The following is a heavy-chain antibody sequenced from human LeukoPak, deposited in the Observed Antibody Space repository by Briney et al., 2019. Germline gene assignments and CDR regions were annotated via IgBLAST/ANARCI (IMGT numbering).Heavy chain of an antibody. CDR1: GFIFSDYY. CDR2: IGSSGGSI. CDR3: ARDTSSGFSYGNTDY. D-gene: IGHD5-18*01. V-gene: IGHV3-11*04. Sequence: GGSLRLSCAASGFIFSDYYMNWFRQAPGKGLEWVSYIGSSGGSIYYADFVKGRFTISRDNARNSLFLQMNSLRAEDTAVYYCARDTSSGFSYGNTDYWGQGTLVTVSS. J-gene: IGHJ4*02.